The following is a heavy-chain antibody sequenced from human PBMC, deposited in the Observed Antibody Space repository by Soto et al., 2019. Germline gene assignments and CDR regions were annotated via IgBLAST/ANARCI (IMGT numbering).Heavy chain of an antibody. CDR3: ARRPMAPHYYYYGMDV. CDR2: IYPGDSDT. CDR1: GYSFTSYW. D-gene: IGHD3-10*01. V-gene: IGHV5-51*01. Sequence: PGESLKISCKGSGYSFTSYWIGWVRQMPGKGLEWMGIIYPGDSDTRYSPSFQGQVTISADKSISTAYLQWSSLKASDTAMYYCARRPMAPHYYYYGMDVWGQGTTVTGSS. J-gene: IGHJ6*02.